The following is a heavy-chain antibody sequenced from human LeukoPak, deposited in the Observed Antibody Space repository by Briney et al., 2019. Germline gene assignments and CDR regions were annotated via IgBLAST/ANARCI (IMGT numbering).Heavy chain of an antibody. Sequence: PGGSLRLSCAASGFTFSSYSMNWVRQAPGKGLEWVSYISSSSSTIYYADSVKGRFTISRDNAKNSLYLQMNSLRAEDTGVYYCARDSGIWYFDLWGRGTLVTVSS. V-gene: IGHV3-48*01. D-gene: IGHD1-14*01. CDR3: ARDSGIWYFDL. CDR2: ISSSSSTI. J-gene: IGHJ2*01. CDR1: GFTFSSYS.